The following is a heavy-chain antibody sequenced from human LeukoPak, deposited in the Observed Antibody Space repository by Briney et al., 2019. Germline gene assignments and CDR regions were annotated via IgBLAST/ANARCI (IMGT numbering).Heavy chain of an antibody. J-gene: IGHJ5*02. D-gene: IGHD2/OR15-2a*01. CDR3: ARGKTSQNIVTRKTYNWFDP. Sequence: GSLRLSCTASGFTFGDYAMSWFRQAPGKGLEWVSSISSSSDYIYYADSVKGRFTISRDNAKNSLYLQMKSLRAEDTAVYYCARGKTSQNIVTRKTYNWFDPWGQGTLVTVSS. CDR1: GFTFGDYA. V-gene: IGHV3-21*01. CDR2: ISSSSDYI.